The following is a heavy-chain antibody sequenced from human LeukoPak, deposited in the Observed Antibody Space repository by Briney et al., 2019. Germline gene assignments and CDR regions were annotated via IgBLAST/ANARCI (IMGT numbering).Heavy chain of an antibody. CDR3: ARRYCSSTNCYAPWFDP. Sequence: PGESLKISCKGSGYSFTSYWIGWVRQMPGKGLEWMGIIYPGDSDTRYSPSFQGQVTISADKSISTAYLQWSSLKASDTAMYYCARRYCSSTNCYAPWFDPWGQGTLVTVSS. CDR1: GYSFTSYW. V-gene: IGHV5-51*01. CDR2: IYPGDSDT. J-gene: IGHJ5*02. D-gene: IGHD2-2*01.